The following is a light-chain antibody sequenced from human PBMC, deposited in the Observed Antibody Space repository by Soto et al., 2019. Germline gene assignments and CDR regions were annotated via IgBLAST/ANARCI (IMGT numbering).Light chain of an antibody. CDR1: RANIGSNT. CDR3: AAWEDSMNPSFV. V-gene: IGLV1-44*01. J-gene: IGLJ1*01. Sequence: QSVLTQPPSVSGAPGQKVTISCSGSRANIGSNTVNWYQHLPGTVPKLLIYSNNQRPSGVPDRFSGSKSGTSASLAISGLQSEDEADYYCAAWEDSMNPSFVFGTGXKVTVL. CDR2: SNN.